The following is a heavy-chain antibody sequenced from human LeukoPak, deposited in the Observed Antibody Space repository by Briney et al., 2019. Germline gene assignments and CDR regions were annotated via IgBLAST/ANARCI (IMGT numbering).Heavy chain of an antibody. CDR3: ARGDSSDY. CDR2: ISSNSSTI. Sequence: PGGSLRLSCAASGFTFSSYSMNWVRQAPGKGLEWVSYISSNSSTIYYADSVKGRFTISRDNAKNSLYLQMNSLRAEDTAVYYCARGDSSDYWGQGTLVTVSS. CDR1: GFTFSSYS. V-gene: IGHV3-48*01. D-gene: IGHD3-22*01. J-gene: IGHJ4*02.